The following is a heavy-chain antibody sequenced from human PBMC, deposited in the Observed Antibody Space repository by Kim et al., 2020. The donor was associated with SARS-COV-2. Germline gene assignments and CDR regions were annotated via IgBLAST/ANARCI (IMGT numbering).Heavy chain of an antibody. J-gene: IGHJ4*02. V-gene: IGHV3-30*18. CDR2: ISYDGSNK. CDR3: AKDQAASGYSGYDHPLFDY. CDR1: GFTFSSYG. Sequence: GGSLRLSCAASGFTFSSYGMHWVRQAPGKGLEWVAVISYDGSNKYYADSVKGRFTISRDNSKNTPYLQMNSLRAEDTAVYYCAKDQAASGYSGYDHPLFDYWGQGTLVTVSS. D-gene: IGHD5-12*01.